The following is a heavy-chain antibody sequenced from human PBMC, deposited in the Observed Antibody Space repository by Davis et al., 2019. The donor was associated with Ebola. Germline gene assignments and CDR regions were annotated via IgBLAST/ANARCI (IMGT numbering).Heavy chain of an antibody. CDR2: MKPDRSDK. D-gene: IGHD2-15*01. Sequence: PGGSLRLSCTASTFTLSTYWMHWVRQAPGKGLEWVTNMKPDRSDKNYIDSVKGRFTISRDNAENSLYLQMNSLRVEDTAVYYCARGDSRWSNWYFDLWGRGTLVTVSS. V-gene: IGHV3-7*03. CDR3: ARGDSRWSNWYFDL. J-gene: IGHJ2*01. CDR1: TFTLSTYW.